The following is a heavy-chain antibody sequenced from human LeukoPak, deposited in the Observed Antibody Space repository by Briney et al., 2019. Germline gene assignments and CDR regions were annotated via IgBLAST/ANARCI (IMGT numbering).Heavy chain of an antibody. CDR1: GGSISTYY. D-gene: IGHD1-14*01. CDR3: ARDGGLGTYYYYGMDV. V-gene: IGHV4-59*01. Sequence: PSETLSLTCTVSGGSISTYYWSWIRQPPGKGLEWIGYIYYTGSTKYNPSLKSRVTIPVDTSENQFSLKLSSVTAADMAVYYCARDGGLGTYYYYGMDVWGQGTTVTVSS. J-gene: IGHJ6*02. CDR2: IYYTGST.